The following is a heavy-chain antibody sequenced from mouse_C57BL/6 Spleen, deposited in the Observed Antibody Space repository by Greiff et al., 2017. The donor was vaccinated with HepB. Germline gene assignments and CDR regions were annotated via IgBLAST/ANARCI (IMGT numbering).Heavy chain of an antibody. CDR3: ARVITWAMDY. CDR2: IDPTDSYT. CDR1: GYTFTSYW. D-gene: IGHD2-4*01. Sequence: QVQLKQPGAELVRPGTSVKLSCKASGYTFTSYWMHWVKQRPGQGLEWIGVIDPTDSYTNYNQQFKGKATFTVDTSSSTAYMQLSSLTSEDSAVYYCARVITWAMDYWGQGTSVTVSS. J-gene: IGHJ4*01. V-gene: IGHV1-59*01.